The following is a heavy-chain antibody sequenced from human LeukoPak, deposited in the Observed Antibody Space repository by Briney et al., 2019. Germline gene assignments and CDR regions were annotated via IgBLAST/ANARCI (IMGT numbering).Heavy chain of an antibody. Sequence: SGTLSLTCAVSGGSINSNNWWSWVRQPPEKGLEWIGEIFHSGGTNYNPSLKSRVTISVDKPKNQFSLKLSSVTAADTAVYYCARDRGSGWVDWYFDLWGRGTLVTVSS. CDR1: GGSINSNNW. J-gene: IGHJ2*01. CDR2: IFHSGGT. D-gene: IGHD6-19*01. CDR3: ARDRGSGWVDWYFDL. V-gene: IGHV4-4*02.